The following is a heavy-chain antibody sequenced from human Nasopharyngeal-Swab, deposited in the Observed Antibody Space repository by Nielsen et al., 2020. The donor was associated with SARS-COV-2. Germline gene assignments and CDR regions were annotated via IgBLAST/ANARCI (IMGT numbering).Heavy chain of an antibody. CDR2: IGTAGDT. CDR3: ARVVVEGATGYYYYYYMDV. D-gene: IGHD1-26*01. Sequence: GGSLRLSCAASGFTFSNAWMSWVRQAPGKGLEWVSAIGTAGDTYYPGSVKGRFTISRENAKNSLYLQMNSLRAEDTALYHCARVVVEGATGYYYYYYMDVWGKGTTVTVS. J-gene: IGHJ6*03. V-gene: IGHV3-13*01. CDR1: GFTFSNAW.